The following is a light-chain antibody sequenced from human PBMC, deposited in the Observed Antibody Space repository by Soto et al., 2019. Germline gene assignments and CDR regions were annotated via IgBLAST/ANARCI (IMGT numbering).Light chain of an antibody. Sequence: QSVLTQPPSASGTPGQRVTISCSGSSSNIGNNAVNWYQQLPGTAPKLLIYSHNQRPSGVPDRFSGSKSGTSASLAISGIQSEDEADYYCAAWDDSLNGYVFGTGTKVTVL. CDR3: AAWDDSLNGYV. J-gene: IGLJ1*01. CDR2: SHN. CDR1: SSNIGNNA. V-gene: IGLV1-44*01.